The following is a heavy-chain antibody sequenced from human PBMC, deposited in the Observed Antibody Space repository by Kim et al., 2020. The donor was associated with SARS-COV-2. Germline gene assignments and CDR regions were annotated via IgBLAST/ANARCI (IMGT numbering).Heavy chain of an antibody. Sequence: SETLSLTCTVSGGSISSYYWSWIRQPPGKGLEWIGYIYYSGSTNYNPSLKSRVTISVDTSKNQFSLKLSSVTAADTAGYYCSGVTIRQYYDPLGWVDPWGQGTLVTVSS. CDR3: SGVTIRQYYDPLGWVDP. V-gene: IGHV4-59*01. CDR1: GGSISSYY. D-gene: IGHD3-22*01. J-gene: IGHJ5*02. CDR2: IYYSGST.